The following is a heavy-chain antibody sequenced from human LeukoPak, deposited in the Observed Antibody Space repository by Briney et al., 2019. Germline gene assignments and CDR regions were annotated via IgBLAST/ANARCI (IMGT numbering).Heavy chain of an antibody. J-gene: IGHJ1*01. CDR3: AKPREGSTSWYAAG. CDR2: ISYDGNNK. CDR1: GFSFSRND. Sequence: GGSLRLSRAASGFSFSRNDMHWVRQAPGKGLEWVAVISYDGNNKYYADSVRGRFTISRDNSKNTLYLEMNSLRAEDTAVYYCAKPREGSTSWYAAGWGQGTLVTVSS. D-gene: IGHD6-13*01. V-gene: IGHV3-30*18.